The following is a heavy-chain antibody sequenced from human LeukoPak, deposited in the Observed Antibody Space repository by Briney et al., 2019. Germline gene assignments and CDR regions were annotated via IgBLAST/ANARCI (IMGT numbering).Heavy chain of an antibody. J-gene: IGHJ6*03. D-gene: IGHD5-24*01. V-gene: IGHV1-18*01. CDR3: ARGEMATIYYYYSMDV. CDR2: ICCNNGDT. Sequence: ASVKDSRKASLYTLTSNVITSVRQAPGQGGEWVGWICCNNGDTRYAQKFQGRVTVTTDTSTSTVYMELRSLRSDDTAVYYCARGEMATIYYYYSMDVWGKGTTVTISS. CDR1: LYTLTSNV.